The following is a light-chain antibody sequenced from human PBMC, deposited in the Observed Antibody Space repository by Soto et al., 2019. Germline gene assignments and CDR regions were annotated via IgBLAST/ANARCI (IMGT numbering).Light chain of an antibody. CDR3: SSYTSSSPPVVV. V-gene: IGLV2-14*01. CDR2: EVS. J-gene: IGLJ2*01. Sequence: QSALTQPASVSGSPGQSITISCTGTSSDVGGYNYVSWYQQHPGKAPKLMIYEVSNRPSGVSNRFSGSKSGNTASLTISGLRAEDEADYYCSSYTSSSPPVVVFGGGTKLTVL. CDR1: SSDVGGYNY.